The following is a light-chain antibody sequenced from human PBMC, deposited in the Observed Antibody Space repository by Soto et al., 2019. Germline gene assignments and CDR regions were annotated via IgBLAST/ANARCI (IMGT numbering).Light chain of an antibody. V-gene: IGLV2-14*03. CDR3: SSYTSSSTLVYV. CDR2: DVS. J-gene: IGLJ1*01. Sequence: HSALTQPASVSGSPGQSITISCTGTSSDVGGYNYVSWYQQHPGKAPKLMIYDVSNRPSGVPNRFSGSKSGNTASLTISGLQAEDEAEYYCSSYTSSSTLVYVFGTGTKLTVL. CDR1: SSDVGGYNY.